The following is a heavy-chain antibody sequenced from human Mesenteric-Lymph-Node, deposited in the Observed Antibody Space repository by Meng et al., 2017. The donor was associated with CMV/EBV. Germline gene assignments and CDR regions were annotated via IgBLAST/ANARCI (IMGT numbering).Heavy chain of an antibody. Sequence: GGSLRLSCAASGFTFSSYEMNWVRQAPGKGLEWVSYISSSGSTIYYADSVKGRFTISRENAKNSLYLQRNSRRAEDTAVYYCASHKGYDFGSAYYSRLGGYWGRGTLVTVSS. J-gene: IGHJ4*02. CDR3: ASHKGYDFGSAYYSRLGGY. D-gene: IGHD3-3*01. V-gene: IGHV3-48*03. CDR1: GFTFSSYE. CDR2: ISSSGSTI.